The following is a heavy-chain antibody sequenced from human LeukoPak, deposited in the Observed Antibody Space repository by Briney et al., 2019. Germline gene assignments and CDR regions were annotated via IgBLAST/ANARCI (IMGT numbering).Heavy chain of an antibody. D-gene: IGHD3-16*01. CDR2: ISAYNGNT. Sequence: GASVKVSCKASGYTFTSYGISWVRQAPGQGLEWMGWISAYNGNTNYAQKLQGRVTMTTGTSTSTAYMELRSLRSNDTAVYYCAREHHDYVWGSYTLNWFDPWGQGTLVTVSS. CDR1: GYTFTSYG. V-gene: IGHV1-18*01. J-gene: IGHJ5*02. CDR3: AREHHDYVWGSYTLNWFDP.